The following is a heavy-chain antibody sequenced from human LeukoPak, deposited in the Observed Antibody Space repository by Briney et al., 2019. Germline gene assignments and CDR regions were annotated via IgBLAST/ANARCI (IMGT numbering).Heavy chain of an antibody. CDR3: ARLGDWGGSSWYSY. Sequence: ASVKVSCKASGYTFTSYGTSWVRQAPGQGLEWMGWISAYNGNTNYAQKLQGRVTMTTDTSTSTAYMELRSLRSDDTAVYYCARLGDWGGSSWYSYWGQGTLVTVSS. V-gene: IGHV1-18*01. CDR2: ISAYNGNT. D-gene: IGHD6-13*01. J-gene: IGHJ4*02. CDR1: GYTFTSYG.